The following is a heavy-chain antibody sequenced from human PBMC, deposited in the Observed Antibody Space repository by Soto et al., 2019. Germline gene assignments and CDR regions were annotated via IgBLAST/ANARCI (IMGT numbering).Heavy chain of an antibody. J-gene: IGHJ4*02. Sequence: SETLSLTCDVSGDFLTTYYWNWIRQSPGKGLEWIGYIFYGGHTNYNPSLRGRATISVDTSKNQFSLKLSSVTAADTAVYYCARSPQYSSGWNSGFDYWGQGTLVTGSS. CDR2: IFYGGHT. V-gene: IGHV4-59*01. CDR1: GDFLTTYY. D-gene: IGHD6-19*01. CDR3: ARSPQYSSGWNSGFDY.